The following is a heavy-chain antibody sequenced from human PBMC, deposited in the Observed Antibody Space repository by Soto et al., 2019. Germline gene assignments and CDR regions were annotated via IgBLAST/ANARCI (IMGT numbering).Heavy chain of an antibody. Sequence: SETLSLTCAVYGGSFSGYYWSWIRQPPGKGLEWIGEINHSGSTNYNPSLKSRVTISVDTSKNQFSLKLSSVTAADTAVYYCASTPDYGDYYYYMDVWGKGTTVTVSS. V-gene: IGHV4-34*01. CDR2: INHSGST. CDR1: GGSFSGYY. D-gene: IGHD4-17*01. J-gene: IGHJ6*03. CDR3: ASTPDYGDYYYYMDV.